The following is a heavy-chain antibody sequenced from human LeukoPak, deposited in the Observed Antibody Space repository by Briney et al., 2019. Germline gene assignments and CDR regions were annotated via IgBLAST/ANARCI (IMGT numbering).Heavy chain of an antibody. J-gene: IGHJ5*02. D-gene: IGHD6-13*01. CDR3: ARGGYSSSWTTFDP. CDR1: GYTFIGYH. CDR2: INPNSGVT. V-gene: IGHV1-2*06. Sequence: GASVKVSCKASGYTFIGYHMHWVRQAPGQGLKWMGRINPNSGVTNYAQKFQGGVTMTRDTSISTAYMELSRLRSDDTAVYYCARGGYSSSWTTFDPWGQGTLVTVSS.